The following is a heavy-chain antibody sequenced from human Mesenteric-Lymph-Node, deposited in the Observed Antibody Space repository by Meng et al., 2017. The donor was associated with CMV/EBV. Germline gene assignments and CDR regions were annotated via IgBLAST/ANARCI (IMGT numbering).Heavy chain of an antibody. CDR3: AIVEGYKSGFGD. D-gene: IGHD3-16*01. V-gene: IGHV1-2*02. J-gene: IGHJ4*02. CDR1: GGTFSSYT. Sequence: CKASGGTFSSYTISWVRQAPGQGLEWMGWINLNTGGTNYGHKFQDRVTLTRDTSINTAYMELSRLRSDDTAVYHCAIVEGYKSGFGDWGQGTLVTVSS. CDR2: INLNTGGT.